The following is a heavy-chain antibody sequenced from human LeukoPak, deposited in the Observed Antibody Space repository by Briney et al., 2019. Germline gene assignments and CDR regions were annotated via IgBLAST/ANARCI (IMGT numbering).Heavy chain of an antibody. D-gene: IGHD3-10*01. CDR3: ASSGRFRPPVY. CDR2: INHSGST. CDR1: GGSFSGYY. V-gene: IGHV4-34*01. J-gene: IGHJ4*02. Sequence: SETLSLTCAVYGGSFSGYYWSWIRQPPGRGLEWIGEINHSGSTNYNPSLKSRVTISVDTSKNQFSLKLSSVTAADTAVYYCASSGRFRPPVYWGQGTLVTVSS.